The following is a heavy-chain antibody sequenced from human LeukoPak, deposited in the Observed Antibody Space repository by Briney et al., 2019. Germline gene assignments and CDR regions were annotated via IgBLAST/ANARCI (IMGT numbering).Heavy chain of an antibody. D-gene: IGHD2-2*01. CDR2: IYTSGST. Sequence: SETLSLTCTVSGGSIRSYYWSWIRQSAGKGLEWIGRIYTSGSTNYSPSLESRVTMSLDTSKNQFSLRLSSVTAADTAVYYCATNPPDCSSASCYNYYFDYWGQGTLVTVSS. J-gene: IGHJ4*02. V-gene: IGHV4-4*07. CDR3: ATNPPDCSSASCYNYYFDY. CDR1: GGSIRSYY.